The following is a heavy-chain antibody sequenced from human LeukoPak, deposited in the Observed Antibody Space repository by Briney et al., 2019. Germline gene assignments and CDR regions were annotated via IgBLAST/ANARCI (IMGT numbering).Heavy chain of an antibody. V-gene: IGHV4-30-2*01. CDR3: AREARSSYDSSGYHFFDY. CDR2: IYHSGST. J-gene: IGHJ4*02. Sequence: SETLSLTCAVSGGSISSGGYSWSWIRQPPGKGLEWIGYIYHSGSTYYNPSLKSRVTISVDRSKNQFSLKLSSVTAADTAVYYCAREARSSYDSSGYHFFDYWGQGTLVTVSS. CDR1: GGSISSGGYS. D-gene: IGHD3-22*01.